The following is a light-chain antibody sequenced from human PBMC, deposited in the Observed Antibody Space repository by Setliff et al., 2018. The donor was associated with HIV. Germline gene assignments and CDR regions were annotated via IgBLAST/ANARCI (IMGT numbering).Light chain of an antibody. V-gene: IGLV1-44*01. J-gene: IGLJ1*01. CDR3: ASWDDSLNGYV. CDR2: STN. Sequence: QSALAQPLSASGAPGQKVIISCSGSSSNVGDNAVSWYQQFTGAAPKLLIYSTNLRPSGVPARFSGSKSGTSASLAISGLHSEDEADYFCASWDDSLNGYVFGTGTKVTVL. CDR1: SSNVGDNA.